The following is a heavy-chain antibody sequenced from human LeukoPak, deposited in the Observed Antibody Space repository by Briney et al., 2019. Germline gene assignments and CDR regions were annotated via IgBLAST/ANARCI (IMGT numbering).Heavy chain of an antibody. V-gene: IGHV1-2*02. J-gene: IGHJ4*02. D-gene: IGHD3-22*01. CDR3: AREPNDYYDSSGYYY. CDR2: INPNSGGA. CDR1: GYTFTGYY. Sequence: GASVKVSCKASGYTFTGYYMHWVRQAPGQGLEWMGWINPNSGGANYAQKFQGRVTMTRDTSISTAYMELSRLRPDDTAVYYCAREPNDYYDSSGYYYWGQGTLVTVSS.